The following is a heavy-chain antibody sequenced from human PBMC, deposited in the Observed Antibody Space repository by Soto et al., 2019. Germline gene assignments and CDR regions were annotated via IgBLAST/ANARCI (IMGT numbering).Heavy chain of an antibody. CDR1: GYTFTSYA. D-gene: IGHD2-21*02. CDR3: ARSIVVVTAADY. Sequence: QVQLVQSGAEVKKPGASVKVSCKASGYTFTSYAMHWVRQAPGQRLEWMGWINAGNGNTKYSQKFQGIVTITRDTSASTADMELSSLRSEDTAVYYCARSIVVVTAADYWGQGTLVTVSS. J-gene: IGHJ4*02. V-gene: IGHV1-3*01. CDR2: INAGNGNT.